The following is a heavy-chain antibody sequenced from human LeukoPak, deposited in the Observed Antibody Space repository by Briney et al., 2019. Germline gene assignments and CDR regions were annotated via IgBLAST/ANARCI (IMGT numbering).Heavy chain of an antibody. Sequence: QPGGSLRLSCVASGDTLIGYGMNWVRQAPGKGLEWVSSISSSTTTTYYADSVRGRFTISRDSAKNSLYLHMHSLRAEDTAIYYCARGYSNPPLEYWGQGTPVTVSS. D-gene: IGHD4-11*01. CDR2: ISSSTTTT. CDR1: GDTLIGYG. CDR3: ARGYSNPPLEY. J-gene: IGHJ4*02. V-gene: IGHV3-48*01.